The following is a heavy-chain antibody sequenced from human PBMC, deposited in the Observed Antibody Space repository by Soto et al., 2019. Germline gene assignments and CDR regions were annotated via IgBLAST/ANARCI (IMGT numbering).Heavy chain of an antibody. Sequence: QVQLQESGPGLVKPSQTLSLTCTVSGDSISSGSYYWSWIRQHPGKGLEWIGYIYHSGSTYYNPSLNSRVSISLDTSKNQFSLTLSSVTAADTAVYYCAREVDFGDGNSWGQGTLVIVSS. CDR1: GDSISSGSYY. J-gene: IGHJ4*02. CDR3: AREVDFGDGNS. CDR2: IYHSGST. V-gene: IGHV4-31*03. D-gene: IGHD4-17*01.